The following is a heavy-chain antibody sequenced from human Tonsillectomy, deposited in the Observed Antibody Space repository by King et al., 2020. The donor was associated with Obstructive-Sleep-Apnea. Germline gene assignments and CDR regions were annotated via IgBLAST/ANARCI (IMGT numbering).Heavy chain of an antibody. J-gene: IGHJ4*02. CDR2: IWYDGSKK. CDR1: GFTFSNYG. Sequence: VQLVESGGGVVQPGRSLRLSCAASGFTFSNYGMHWVRQAPGKGLEWVAVIWYDGSKKYYADSVKGRFTISRDNSKNTLYLELNTLRVEDTAMYNCARGNYQESGVADYWGQGPLVTVSS. CDR3: ARGNYQESGVADY. D-gene: IGHD2-2*01. V-gene: IGHV3-33*01.